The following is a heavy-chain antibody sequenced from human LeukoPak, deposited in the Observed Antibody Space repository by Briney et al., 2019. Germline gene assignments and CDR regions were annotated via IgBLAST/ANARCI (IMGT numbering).Heavy chain of an antibody. CDR3: AKDLDTMVVLDAFDM. D-gene: IGHD4-23*01. J-gene: IGHJ3*02. Sequence: PGGSLRLSCAASGSSFSNYAMNWVRQAPGKGLEWVSSIGGNGGSTYYAASVKGRFIISRDNSKNTLYLQMNGLRAEDTAVYYCAKDLDTMVVLDAFDMWGQGTLVTVSS. CDR2: IGGNGGST. CDR1: GSSFSNYA. V-gene: IGHV3-23*01.